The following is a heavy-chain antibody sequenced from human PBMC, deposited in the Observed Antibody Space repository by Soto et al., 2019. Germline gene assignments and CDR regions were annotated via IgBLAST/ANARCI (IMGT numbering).Heavy chain of an antibody. CDR3: ARGPFRYYYDSSGYFGY. Sequence: QVQLVQSGAEVKKPGSSVKVSCXASGGTFSSYAISWVXXAPGQGLEWMGGIIPIFGTANYAQKFQGRVTITADESTSTAYMELSSLRSEDTAVYYCARGPFRYYYDSSGYFGYWGQGTLVTVSS. J-gene: IGHJ4*02. V-gene: IGHV1-69*01. CDR1: GGTFSSYA. CDR2: IIPIFGTA. D-gene: IGHD3-22*01.